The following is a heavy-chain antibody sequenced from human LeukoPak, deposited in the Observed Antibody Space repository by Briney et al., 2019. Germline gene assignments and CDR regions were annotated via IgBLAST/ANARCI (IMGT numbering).Heavy chain of an antibody. J-gene: IGHJ4*02. V-gene: IGHV3-21*01. CDR2: ISSSSSYI. CDR3: ASDRYSGSYYFDY. CDR1: GFTFSSYS. Sequence: GGSLRLSCAASGFTFSSYSMNWVRQAPGKGLEWVSSISSSSSYIYYADSVKGRFTISRDNAKNSLYLQMNSLRAEDTAVYYCASDRYSGSYYFDYWGQGTLVTVSS. D-gene: IGHD1-26*01.